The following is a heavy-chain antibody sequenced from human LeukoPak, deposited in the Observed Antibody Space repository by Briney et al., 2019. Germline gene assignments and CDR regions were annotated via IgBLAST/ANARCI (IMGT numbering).Heavy chain of an antibody. V-gene: IGHV3-23*01. Sequence: GGSLRLSCEASGFTFSTFAMIWVRQPPGKGLEWVSSIFPSGGEIHYADSVRGRFTISRDNSKSTLSLQMNSLRAEDTAVYYCARENDYWGQGTLVTVSS. CDR1: GFTFSTFA. CDR2: IFPSGGEI. CDR3: ARENDY. J-gene: IGHJ4*02.